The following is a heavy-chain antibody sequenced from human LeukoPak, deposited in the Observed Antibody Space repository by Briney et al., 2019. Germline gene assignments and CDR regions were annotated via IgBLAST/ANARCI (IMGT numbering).Heavy chain of an antibody. CDR1: GFSLTSYA. J-gene: IGHJ4*02. D-gene: IGHD3-10*01. Sequence: GGSLRLSCAASGFSLTSYALSWVRQAPGKRLEWEAVISYDGSNKYYADSVKVRFTISRDNSKNTLYLQMNSLRAEDTAVYYCARVGITMVRGVPAPIDYWGQGTLVTVSS. CDR2: ISYDGSNK. CDR3: ARVGITMVRGVPAPIDY. V-gene: IGHV3-30*04.